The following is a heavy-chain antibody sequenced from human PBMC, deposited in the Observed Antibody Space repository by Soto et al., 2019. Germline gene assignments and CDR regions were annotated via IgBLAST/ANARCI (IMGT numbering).Heavy chain of an antibody. V-gene: IGHV1-2*04. D-gene: IGHD6-19*01. CDR2: ININSGVT. CDR3: VRSSGWSRFDY. J-gene: IGHJ4*02. CDR1: GFTFTDYY. Sequence: QVQLVQSGADVKKPGASVKVSCMASGFTFTDYYIHWVRQAPGQGLEWMGWININSGVTHYAPKFQGWLTMTRDTSISTVYMDLRRLNSDDTAVYYCVRSSGWSRFDYWGQGTLVTVSS.